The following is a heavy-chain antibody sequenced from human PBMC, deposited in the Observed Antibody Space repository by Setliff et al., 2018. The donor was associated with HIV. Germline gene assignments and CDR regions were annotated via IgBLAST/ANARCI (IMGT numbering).Heavy chain of an antibody. Sequence: SETLSLTCTVSGGSMSSGSYFWSWIRQPAGKGLEWIGRIYTSGSTDYNPSLKSRLTISVDTSKNHFSLKLGFVTAADTAVYYCARGESTTWDLAEYFQHWGHGTRVTVSS. CDR3: ARGESTTWDLAEYFQH. CDR2: IYTSGST. J-gene: IGHJ1*01. CDR1: GGSMSSGSYF. D-gene: IGHD2-2*01. V-gene: IGHV4-61*02.